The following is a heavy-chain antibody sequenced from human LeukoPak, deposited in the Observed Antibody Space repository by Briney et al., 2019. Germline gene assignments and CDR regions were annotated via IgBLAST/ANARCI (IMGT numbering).Heavy chain of an antibody. J-gene: IGHJ3*02. Sequence: PSETLSLTCTVAAGSISSYYWSWIRPPPRKGLEWIGYIYYSGSTNYNPSLKRRVNISVDMYKNQFSLNLSSVIGADRGVYLCARGGCSYDSSGAFDIWGQGTMVIVSS. CDR2: IYYSGST. CDR1: AGSISSYY. CDR3: ARGGCSYDSSGAFDI. D-gene: IGHD3-22*01. V-gene: IGHV4-59*08.